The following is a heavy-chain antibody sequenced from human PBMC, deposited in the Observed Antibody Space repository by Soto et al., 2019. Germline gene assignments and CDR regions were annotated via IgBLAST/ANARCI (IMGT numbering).Heavy chain of an antibody. CDR3: VRVGWGGDS. Sequence: SETLSLTCTVSGASVNSGNSHWSWIRQPPGKGLEWLGFIDHSGYTDYSPSLKGRVTISVDTSNNQFSLKVTSVTAADTGIYYCVRVGWGGDSWGQGSRVTVS. V-gene: IGHV4-61*01. CDR2: IDHSGYT. D-gene: IGHD3-10*01. J-gene: IGHJ4*02. CDR1: GASVNSGNSH.